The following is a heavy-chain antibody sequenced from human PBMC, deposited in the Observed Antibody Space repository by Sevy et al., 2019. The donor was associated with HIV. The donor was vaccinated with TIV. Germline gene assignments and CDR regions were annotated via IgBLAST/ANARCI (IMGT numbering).Heavy chain of an antibody. CDR1: GLTFSTYG. D-gene: IGHD3-16*02. CDR2: ISYDGNIQ. CDR3: VKDQGSYRYLPVGS. J-gene: IGHJ5*02. V-gene: IGHV3-30*18. Sequence: GGSLRLSCAASGLTFSTYGMHWVRQAPGKGLEWVAVISYDGNIQYYADSVKGRFTISRDNSKITLYLQMNSLKTEDTAVYYCVKDQGSYRYLPVGSWGQGTLVTVSS.